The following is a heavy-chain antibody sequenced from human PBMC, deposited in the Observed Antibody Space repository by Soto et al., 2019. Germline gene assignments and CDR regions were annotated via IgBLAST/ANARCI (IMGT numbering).Heavy chain of an antibody. CDR1: GYTFTSYA. D-gene: IGHD6-19*01. CDR2: INAGNGNT. J-gene: IGHJ3*02. CDR3: AAAPVAGVWGDAFDI. V-gene: IGHV1-3*01. Sequence: QVQLVQYGAEVKKPGASVKVSCKASGYTFTSYAMHWVRHAPGQRLEWMGWINAGNGNTKYSQKCQGRVTITRDTSASTAYLDLSSLRSEDTAAYYCAAAPVAGVWGDAFDIWRQGTMVTVSS.